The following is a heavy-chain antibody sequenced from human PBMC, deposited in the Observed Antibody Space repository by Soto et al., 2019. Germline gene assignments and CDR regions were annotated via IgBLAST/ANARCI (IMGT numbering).Heavy chain of an antibody. Sequence: PGGSLRLSCAASGFTFSGYAMSWVRQAPGKGLEWVSAISGSGGSTYYADSVKGRFTISRDNSKNTLYLQMNSLRAEDTAVYYCAKDRDRWSALKPDAFDIWGKGTMVTVSS. D-gene: IGHD2-15*01. CDR2: ISGSGGST. V-gene: IGHV3-23*01. J-gene: IGHJ3*02. CDR1: GFTFSGYA. CDR3: AKDRDRWSALKPDAFDI.